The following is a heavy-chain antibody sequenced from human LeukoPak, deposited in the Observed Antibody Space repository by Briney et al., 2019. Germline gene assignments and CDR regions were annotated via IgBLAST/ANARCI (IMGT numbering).Heavy chain of an antibody. CDR1: GYSFTSYW. D-gene: IGHD5/OR15-5a*01. CDR2: IYPGDSDT. V-gene: IGHV5-51*01. Sequence: GESLKISCKSSGYSFTSYWIGWVRQMPGKGLEWMGIIYPGDSDTRYSPSFQGQVTISVDKSIRTAFLQWSSLKSSDTAMYYCARDHLVCNCFDPWGHGIMVTVSS. CDR3: ARDHLVCNCFDP. J-gene: IGHJ5*02.